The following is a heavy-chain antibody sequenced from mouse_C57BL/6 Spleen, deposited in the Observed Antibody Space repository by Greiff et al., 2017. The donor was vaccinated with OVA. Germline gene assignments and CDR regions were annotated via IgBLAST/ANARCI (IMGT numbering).Heavy chain of an antibody. D-gene: IGHD1-1*01. Sequence: VQLQQSGAELAKPGASVKLSCKASGYTFTSYWMHWVKQRPGQGLEWIGYINPSSGYTKYNQKFKDKATLTADKSSSTAYMQLSSLTYEDSAVYYCARYRVVAHWYFDVWGTGTTVTVSS. CDR2: INPSSGYT. J-gene: IGHJ1*03. CDR3: ARYRVVAHWYFDV. CDR1: GYTFTSYW. V-gene: IGHV1-7*01.